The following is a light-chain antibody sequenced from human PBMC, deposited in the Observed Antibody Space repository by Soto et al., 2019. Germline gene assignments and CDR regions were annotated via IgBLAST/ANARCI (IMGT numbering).Light chain of an antibody. J-gene: IGKJ5*01. CDR2: GAS. CDR3: QHYGNSPPIT. Sequence: EIVMTQSPATLSVSPGEIATLSCRASQSVSSNLAWYQQKPGQAPGLLIYGASRRATGIPDRFSGSGSGTDFTLTISRLEPEDFAVYFCQHYGNSPPITFGRGTRLEIK. V-gene: IGKV3-20*01. CDR1: QSVSSN.